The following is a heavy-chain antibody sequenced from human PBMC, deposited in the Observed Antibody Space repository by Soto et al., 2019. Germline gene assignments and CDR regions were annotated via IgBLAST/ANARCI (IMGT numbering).Heavy chain of an antibody. J-gene: IGHJ6*02. D-gene: IGHD3-10*01. Sequence: ASVKVSCRASVDTITSYYMHWVRQSPGQGLEWMGIINPSGGSTSYAQKFQGRVTMTRDTSTSTVYMELSSLRSEDAAVYYCAFSEGTYYYGSGHMDVWGQGTTVTVSS. V-gene: IGHV1-46*03. CDR2: INPSGGST. CDR3: AFSEGTYYYGSGHMDV. CDR1: VDTITSYY.